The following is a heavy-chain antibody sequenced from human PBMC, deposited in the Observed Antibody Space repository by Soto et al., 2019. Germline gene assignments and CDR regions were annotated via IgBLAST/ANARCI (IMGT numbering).Heavy chain of an antibody. CDR3: ATESMYVVVVGSTREHYYGMDV. D-gene: IGHD2-15*01. CDR1: GFTFSRYA. CDR2: ITVTDGRR. V-gene: IGHV3-23*01. J-gene: IGHJ6*02. Sequence: EGQLLESGGGLVRPGGSLTLSCAGSGFTFSRYAMTWVRQAPGKGIEWVSSITVTDGRRKYADSVKGRFTISTDTHKNIVYLQMNSLRAEDTALYYCATESMYVVVVGSTREHYYGMDVWGQGTTVIVS.